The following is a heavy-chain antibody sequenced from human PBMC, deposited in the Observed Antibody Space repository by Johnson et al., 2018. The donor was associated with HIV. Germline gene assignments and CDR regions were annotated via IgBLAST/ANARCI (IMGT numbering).Heavy chain of an antibody. J-gene: IGHJ3*02. CDR2: IKSKTDGGTP. CDR1: GFTFTNAW. D-gene: IGHD6-13*01. V-gene: IGHV3-15*01. CDR3: TTAASSSWYGEDAFDI. Sequence: VLLVESGGGLVKPGGSLRLSCAASGFTFTNAWMSWLRQAPGKGLEWIGRIKSKTDGGTPDYAAPVKGRFTISRDDSKNTLYLQMNSLKTEDTAVYYCTTAASSSWYGEDAFDIWGQGTMVTVSS.